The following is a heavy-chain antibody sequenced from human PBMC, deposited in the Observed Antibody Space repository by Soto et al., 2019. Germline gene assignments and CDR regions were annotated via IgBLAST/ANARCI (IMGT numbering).Heavy chain of an antibody. CDR1: GFNFITFS. CDR2: ISASSSSI. V-gene: IGHV3-21*01. Sequence: DVQLVESGGGLVKPGGSLRLACAASGFNFITFSMNWVRQAPGQGLEWVSSISASSSSIYYAESVKGRFTVSRDNAKNSLYLQMNSLTAEDTALYYCVRDAYNRDAFDIWGQGTTVTVSS. J-gene: IGHJ3*02. CDR3: VRDAYNRDAFDI. D-gene: IGHD1-20*01.